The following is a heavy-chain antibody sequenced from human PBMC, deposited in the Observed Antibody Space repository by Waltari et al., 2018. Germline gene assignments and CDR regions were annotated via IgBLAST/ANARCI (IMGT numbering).Heavy chain of an antibody. CDR2: IYHSGIT. J-gene: IGHJ4*02. Sequence: QVQLQESGPGLVKPSETLSLTCTVSGYSISSGYYWGWIRQPPGKGLEWIGSIYHSGITDYNPSLKSRVTISVDTSKNQFSLKLSSVTAADTAVYYCARGDITMIVVVLGHFDYWGQGTLVTVSS. CDR1: GYSISSGYY. CDR3: ARGDITMIVVVLGHFDY. V-gene: IGHV4-38-2*02. D-gene: IGHD3-22*01.